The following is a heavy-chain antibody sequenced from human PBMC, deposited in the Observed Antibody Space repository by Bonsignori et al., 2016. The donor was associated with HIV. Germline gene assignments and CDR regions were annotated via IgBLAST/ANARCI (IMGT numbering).Heavy chain of an antibody. D-gene: IGHD3-10*02. CDR1: GFSFSDYG. CDR3: ARDVPPASGPTMFDS. CDR2: ISGGGENT. J-gene: IGHJ1*01. V-gene: IGHV3-23*01. Sequence: GESLKISCAASGFSFSDYGMSWVRQAPGKGLEWVSTISGGGENTHYADSMGGRFTISRDNSKNTLYLQMSNLRVDDTALYYCARDVPPASGPTMFDSWGQGTLVTVSS.